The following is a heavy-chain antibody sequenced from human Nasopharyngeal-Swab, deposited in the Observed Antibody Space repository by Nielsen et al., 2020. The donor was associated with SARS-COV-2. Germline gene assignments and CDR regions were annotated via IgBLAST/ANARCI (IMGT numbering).Heavy chain of an antibody. D-gene: IGHD3-16*01. CDR2: ISGSGGST. V-gene: IGHV3-23*01. Sequence: GAALKISCAASGFTFSSYAMSGVRQAPGKGLGWGSAISGSGGSTYYTDSVKGRFTISRDNSKNTLYLQMNSLRAEDTAVYYCAKDYNAVGWGSNKIYYMDVWGKGTTVTVSS. J-gene: IGHJ6*03. CDR3: AKDYNAVGWGSNKIYYMDV. CDR1: GFTFSSYA.